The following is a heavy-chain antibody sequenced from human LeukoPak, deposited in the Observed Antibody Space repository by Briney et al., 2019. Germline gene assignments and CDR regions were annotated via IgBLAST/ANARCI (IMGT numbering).Heavy chain of an antibody. J-gene: IGHJ4*02. CDR1: GYTFTSYG. Sequence: ASVKVSCKASGYTFTSYGVSWVRQAPGQGLEWMGWISAYNGNTNYAQKLQGRVTMTTDTSTSTAYMELRSLRSDDTDVYYCARELTVTTFDYWGQGTLVTVSS. D-gene: IGHD4-11*01. CDR3: ARELTVTTFDY. CDR2: ISAYNGNT. V-gene: IGHV1-18*01.